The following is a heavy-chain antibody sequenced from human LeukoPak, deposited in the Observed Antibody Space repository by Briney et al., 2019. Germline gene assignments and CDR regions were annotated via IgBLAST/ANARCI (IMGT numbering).Heavy chain of an antibody. V-gene: IGHV3-33*01. CDR1: GFTFSSYG. D-gene: IGHD5-18*01. CDR3: AHRDTTMVRVDY. Sequence: GGSLRLSCAASGFTFSSYGMHWVRQAPGKGLEWVAVIWYDGSNKYYADSVKGRFTISRDNSKNTLYLQMNSLKTEDTAVYFCAHRDTTMVRVDYWGQGTLVSVSS. CDR2: IWYDGSNK. J-gene: IGHJ4*02.